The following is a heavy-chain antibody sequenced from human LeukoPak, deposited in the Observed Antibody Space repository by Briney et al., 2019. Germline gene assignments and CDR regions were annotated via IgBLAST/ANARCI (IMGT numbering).Heavy chain of an antibody. Sequence: ASVKVSCKASGYTFTGYYMHWVRQAPGQGLEWMGWINPNSGGTNYAQKFQGRVTMTRDTSISTAYMELSRLRSDDTAVYYCARAPPSGSYYNGPPDYWGQGTLVTVSS. V-gene: IGHV1-2*02. J-gene: IGHJ4*02. D-gene: IGHD3-10*01. CDR1: GYTFTGYY. CDR3: ARAPPSGSYYNGPPDY. CDR2: INPNSGGT.